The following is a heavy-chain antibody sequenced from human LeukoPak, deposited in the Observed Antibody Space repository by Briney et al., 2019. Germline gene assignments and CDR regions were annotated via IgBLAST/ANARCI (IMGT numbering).Heavy chain of an antibody. J-gene: IGHJ4*02. CDR3: ARGYNWNGRFDY. D-gene: IGHD1-20*01. V-gene: IGHV4-39*01. CDR2: IYYSGST. CDR1: GGSISSSSYY. Sequence: PSETLSLTCTVSGGSISSSSYYWGWIRQPPGKGLEWIGSIYYSGSTYYNPSLKSRVTISVDTSKNQFSLKLSSVTAADTAVYYCARGYNWNGRFDYWGQGTLVTVSS.